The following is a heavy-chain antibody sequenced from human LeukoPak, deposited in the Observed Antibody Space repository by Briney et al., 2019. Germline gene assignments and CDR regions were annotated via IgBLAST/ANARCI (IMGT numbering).Heavy chain of an antibody. CDR3: ARDRGVVADAFDI. Sequence: GESLKISCQVSGYSFTNYWIGWVRQMPGKGLEWMGIIYPGDSDTRYSPSFQGQVTISADKSISTAYLQWSSLKASDTAMYYCARDRGVVADAFDIWGQGTMVTVSS. CDR1: GYSFTNYW. V-gene: IGHV5-51*01. J-gene: IGHJ3*02. CDR2: IYPGDSDT. D-gene: IGHD2-15*01.